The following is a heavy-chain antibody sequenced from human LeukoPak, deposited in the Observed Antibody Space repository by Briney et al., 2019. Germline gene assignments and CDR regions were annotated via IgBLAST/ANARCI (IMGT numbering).Heavy chain of an antibody. V-gene: IGHV4-30-2*01. Sequence: PSETLSLTCTVSGGSISSGGYYWSWIRQPPGKGLEWIGYIYHSGSTYYNPSLKSRVTISVDRSKNQFSLKLSSVTAADTAVYYCAREGYIHPGYWGQGTLVTVSS. D-gene: IGHD5-24*01. J-gene: IGHJ4*02. CDR2: IYHSGST. CDR1: GGSISSGGYY. CDR3: AREGYIHPGY.